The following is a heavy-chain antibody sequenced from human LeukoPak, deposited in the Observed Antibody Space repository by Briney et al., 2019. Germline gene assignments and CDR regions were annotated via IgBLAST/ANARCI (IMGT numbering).Heavy chain of an antibody. CDR3: AKDLGPVWY. V-gene: IGHV3-23*01. Sequence: PGGSLRLSCAASGFTFSTYSMNWVRQAPGKGLEWVSAISGSGGSTYYADSVKGRFTISRDNSKNTLYLQMNSLRAEDTAVYYCAKDLGPVWYWGQGTLVTVSS. CDR1: GFTFSTYS. D-gene: IGHD3-16*01. CDR2: ISGSGGST. J-gene: IGHJ4*02.